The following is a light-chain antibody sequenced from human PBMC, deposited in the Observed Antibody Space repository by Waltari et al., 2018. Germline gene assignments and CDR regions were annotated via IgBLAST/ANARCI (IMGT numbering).Light chain of an antibody. V-gene: IGLV2-14*03. Sequence: QSALTQPASVSGSPGQSITISCPGTSSDIGGYNYVSWYQQVPGQAPKLIIYDVSNRHSGVSSRVSGSKSGNTASLTISGLQAEDEANYYCSSYIDSSTLELFGGGTSLTVL. J-gene: IGLJ2*01. CDR2: DVS. CDR3: SSYIDSSTLEL. CDR1: SSDIGGYNY.